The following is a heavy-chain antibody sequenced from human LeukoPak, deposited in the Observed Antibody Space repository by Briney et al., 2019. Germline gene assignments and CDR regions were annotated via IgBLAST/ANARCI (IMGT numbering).Heavy chain of an antibody. Sequence: PGGSLRLSCAASGFTFSSYSMNWVRQAPGKGLEWVSSISSSSSYIYYADSVKGRFTISRDNAKNSLYLQMNSLRAEDTAVYYCARDSGVVILNWFDPWGQGTLVTVSS. V-gene: IGHV3-21*01. CDR1: GFTFSSYS. CDR3: ARDSGVVILNWFDP. CDR2: ISSSSSYI. D-gene: IGHD3-3*01. J-gene: IGHJ5*02.